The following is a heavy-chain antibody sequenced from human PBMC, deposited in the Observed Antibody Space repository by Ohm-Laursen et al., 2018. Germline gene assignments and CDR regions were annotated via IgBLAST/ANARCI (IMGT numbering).Heavy chain of an antibody. J-gene: IGHJ4*02. CDR2: IYSGGST. CDR3: ARGGKFDTAMGL. D-gene: IGHD5-18*01. V-gene: IGHV3-66*01. Sequence: SLRLSCTAPGFTFSSYAMSWVRQAPGEGLEWVSVIYSGGSTYYADSVKGRFTISRDNSKNTLYLQMNSLRAEDTAVYYCARGGKFDTAMGLWGQGTLVTVSS. CDR1: GFTFSSYA.